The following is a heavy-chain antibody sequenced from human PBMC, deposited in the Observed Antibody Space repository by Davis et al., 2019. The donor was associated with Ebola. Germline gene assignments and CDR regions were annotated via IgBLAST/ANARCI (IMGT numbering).Heavy chain of an antibody. CDR3: ARAPDS. CDR1: GGSISGYY. V-gene: IGHV4-39*07. J-gene: IGHJ4*02. CDR2: HYFNGNT. Sequence: PSETLSLTCTVSGGSISGYYWGWIRQPPGRGLEWIGSHYFNGNTYYTPSLKSRLTISVDLSKHQFFLRLTSVTAADTAVYFCARAPDSWGQGIPVIVS.